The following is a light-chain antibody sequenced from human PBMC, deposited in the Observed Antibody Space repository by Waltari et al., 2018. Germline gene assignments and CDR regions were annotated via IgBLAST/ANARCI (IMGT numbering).Light chain of an antibody. J-gene: IGKJ1*01. CDR2: HAS. CDR3: QHYESVPVT. V-gene: IGKV3-20*01. CDR1: QRFCKY. Sequence: SCRASQRFCKYLPWSQHKPGRAAMLLISHASSRAAGIPDRFSGSGSGTDFSLSISRLEPEDFAVYYCQHYESVPVTFGQGTKVEIK.